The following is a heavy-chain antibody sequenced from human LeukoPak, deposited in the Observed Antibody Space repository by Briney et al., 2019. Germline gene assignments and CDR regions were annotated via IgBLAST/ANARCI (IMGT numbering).Heavy chain of an antibody. J-gene: IGHJ4*02. Sequence: GGSLRLSCAASGFTFSSYAMSWVRQAPGKGLEWVSAISGSGGSTYYAASVKGRLSISRDNSKNTLYLQMDSLRAEDTAVYYCAKEHETTGGPLGSYIFGYWGQGTLVTVSS. CDR2: ISGSGGST. CDR3: AKEHETTGGPLGSYIFGY. V-gene: IGHV3-23*01. D-gene: IGHD1-26*01. CDR1: GFTFSSYA.